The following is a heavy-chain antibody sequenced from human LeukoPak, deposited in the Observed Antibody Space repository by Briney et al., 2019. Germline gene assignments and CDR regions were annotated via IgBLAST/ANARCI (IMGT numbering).Heavy chain of an antibody. J-gene: IGHJ6*04. CDR1: GFTFSSYA. D-gene: IGHD2-2*01. Sequence: GGSLRLSCAASGFTFSSYAMSWVRQAPGKGLEWVSAISGSGGSTYYADSVKGRFTISRDNSKNTLYLQMNSLRAEDTAVYYCAKDAGYCSSTSCPGYYYYGMDVWGKGTTVTVSS. V-gene: IGHV3-23*01. CDR3: AKDAGYCSSTSCPGYYYYGMDV. CDR2: ISGSGGST.